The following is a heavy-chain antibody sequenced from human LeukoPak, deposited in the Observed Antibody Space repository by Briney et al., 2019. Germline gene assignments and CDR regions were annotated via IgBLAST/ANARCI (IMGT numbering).Heavy chain of an antibody. D-gene: IGHD6-6*01. V-gene: IGHV3-11*06. CDR1: GFTFSDYY. CDR3: AREYYEYSSSSNFCDY. Sequence: GGSLRLSCAASGFTFSDYYMSWIRQAPGKGLEWVSYISSSSSYTNYADSVKGRFTISRDNAKNSLYLQMNSLRAEDTAVYYCAREYYEYSSSSNFCDYWGQGTLVTVSS. J-gene: IGHJ4*02. CDR2: ISSSSSYT.